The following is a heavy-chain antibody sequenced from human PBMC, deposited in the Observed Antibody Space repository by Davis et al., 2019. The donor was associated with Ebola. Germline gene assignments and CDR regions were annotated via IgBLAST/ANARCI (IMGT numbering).Heavy chain of an antibody. CDR3: VRFTLYSYYAMDV. V-gene: IGHV2-26*01. Sequence: SGPTLVKPTETLTLTCTVSGFSLSNAKMTVSWIRQPPGKALEWLAHIFSNDERSYSTSLRSRLTISKDTSKSQVVLTMTNMDPVDTATYYCVRFTLYSYYAMDVWGQGTTVTVSS. D-gene: IGHD2-15*01. CDR1: GFSLSNAKMT. J-gene: IGHJ6*02. CDR2: IFSNDER.